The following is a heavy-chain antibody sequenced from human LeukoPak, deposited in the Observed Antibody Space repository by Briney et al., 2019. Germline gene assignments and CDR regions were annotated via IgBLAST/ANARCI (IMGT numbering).Heavy chain of an antibody. Sequence: ASVKVSCKASGYTFTSYGISWVRQAPGQGLEWMGWISAYNGNTNYAQKLQGRVTMTTDTSTSTACMELRSLRSDDTAVYYCARGRRYCSSTSCYNWFDPWGQGTLVTVSS. D-gene: IGHD2-2*01. J-gene: IGHJ5*02. CDR3: ARGRRYCSSTSCYNWFDP. CDR2: ISAYNGNT. V-gene: IGHV1-18*01. CDR1: GYTFTSYG.